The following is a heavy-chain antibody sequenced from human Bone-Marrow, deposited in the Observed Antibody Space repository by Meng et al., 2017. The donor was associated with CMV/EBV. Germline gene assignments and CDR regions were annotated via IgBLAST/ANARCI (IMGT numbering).Heavy chain of an antibody. J-gene: IGHJ5*02. CDR1: GGSISSYY. CDR2: IYTSGST. CDR3: ARAGDGHYPGNP. Sequence: SETLSLTCTVSGGSISSYYWSWIRQPPGKGLERIGRIYTSGSTNYNPSLKSRVTISVDTSKNQFSLKLSSVTAADTAVYYCARAGDGHYPGNPWGQGTLVTVSS. V-gene: IGHV4-4*07. D-gene: IGHD2-21*01.